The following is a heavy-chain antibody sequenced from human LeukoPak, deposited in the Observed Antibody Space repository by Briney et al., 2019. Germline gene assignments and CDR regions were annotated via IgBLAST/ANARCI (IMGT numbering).Heavy chain of an antibody. J-gene: IGHJ3*02. CDR1: GGSISSYY. CDR2: IYYSGST. Sequence: PSETLSLTCTVSGGSISSYYWSWIRQPPGKGLEWIGYIYYSGSTNYNPSLKSRVTISVDTSKNQFSLTLSSVTAADTAVYYCARSFPVGNRDAFDIWGQGTMVTVSS. CDR3: ARSFPVGNRDAFDI. D-gene: IGHD1-14*01. V-gene: IGHV4-59*01.